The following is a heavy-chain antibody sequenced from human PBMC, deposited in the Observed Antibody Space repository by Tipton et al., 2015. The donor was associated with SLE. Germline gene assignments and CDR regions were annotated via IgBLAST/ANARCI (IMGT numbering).Heavy chain of an antibody. J-gene: IGHJ6*02. V-gene: IGHV4-38-2*02. CDR2: IDGSGSS. CDR1: GYSISSGYY. Sequence: TLSLTCAVSGYSISSGYYWGWIRPPPGKGLEWIGSIDGSGSSYYNPSLRSRVTISVDTSKNQFSLKLSSVTAADTAVYFCARDPPSSYYYGMDVWGRGATVTVSS. CDR3: ARDPPSSYYYGMDV. D-gene: IGHD3-10*01.